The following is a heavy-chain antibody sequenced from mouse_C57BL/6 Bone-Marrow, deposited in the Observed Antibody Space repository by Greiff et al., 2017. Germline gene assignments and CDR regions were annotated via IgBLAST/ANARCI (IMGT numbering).Heavy chain of an antibody. CDR3: ASSYYGNPPWYFDV. J-gene: IGHJ1*03. Sequence: VMLVESGGGLVKPGGSLKLSCAASGFTFSSYAMSWVRQTPDKKLEWVATISDGGSYTYYPDNVKGRFTISRDNAKNYLNLQMGHLKSEDTDMYDCASSYYGNPPWYFDVWGTGTTVTVSS. D-gene: IGHD2-1*01. CDR1: GFTFSSYA. V-gene: IGHV5-4*03. CDR2: ISDGGSYT.